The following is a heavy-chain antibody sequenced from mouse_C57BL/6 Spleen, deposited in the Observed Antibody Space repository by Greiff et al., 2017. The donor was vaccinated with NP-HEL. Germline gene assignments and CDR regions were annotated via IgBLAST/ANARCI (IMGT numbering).Heavy chain of an antibody. J-gene: IGHJ1*03. D-gene: IGHD1-1*01. V-gene: IGHV3-6*01. CDR2: ISYDGSN. CDR1: GYSITSGYY. Sequence: EVKLQESGPGLVKPSQSLSLTCSVTGYSITSGYYWNWIRQFPGNKLEWMGYISYDGSNNYNPSLKNRISITRDTSKNQFFLKLNSVTTEDTATYYCARESITTVVANWYFDVWGTGTTVTVSS. CDR3: ARESITTVVANWYFDV.